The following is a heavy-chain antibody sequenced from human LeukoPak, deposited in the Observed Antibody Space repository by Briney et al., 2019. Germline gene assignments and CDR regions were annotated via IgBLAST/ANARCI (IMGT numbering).Heavy chain of an antibody. V-gene: IGHV3-23*01. Sequence: GGSLRLSCAASGFTFSGYAMSWVRQAPGKGLEWVSAISGSGGSTYYADSVKGRFTISRDNSKNTLYLQMNSLRAEDTAVYYCAKALTETYYYDSSGYNFDYWGQGTLVTVSS. D-gene: IGHD3-22*01. CDR1: GFTFSGYA. J-gene: IGHJ4*02. CDR3: AKALTETYYYDSSGYNFDY. CDR2: ISGSGGST.